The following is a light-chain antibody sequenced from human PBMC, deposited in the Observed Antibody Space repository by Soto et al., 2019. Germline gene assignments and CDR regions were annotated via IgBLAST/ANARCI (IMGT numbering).Light chain of an antibody. J-gene: IGKJ5*01. V-gene: IGKV3-11*01. CDR2: DVS. CDR1: QSISGY. Sequence: EIVLTQSPVTLSLCPGERATLXCRASQSISGYLAWYQQKPGQAPRLLLYDVSNRANGSPASFSGSGSGTAFTPTISSLEPEDFAIYYGQQRNYWQVTFGQGTRLEIK. CDR3: QQRNYWQVT.